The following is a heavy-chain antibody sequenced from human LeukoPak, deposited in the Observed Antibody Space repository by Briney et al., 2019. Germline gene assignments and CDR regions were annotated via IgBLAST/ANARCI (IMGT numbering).Heavy chain of an antibody. J-gene: IGHJ4*02. CDR3: ARGGPTVGTDY. V-gene: IGHV3-7*01. CDR2: IKEDGSEK. CDR1: GFTFRNYW. Sequence: PGGSLRLSCAGSGFTFRNYWMNWVRQAPGKGLEWVANIKEDGSEKYYVDSVKGRFTVSRDNAKNSLYLQINSLRADDTAVYYCARGGPTVGTDYWGQGTLATVSS. D-gene: IGHD1-26*01.